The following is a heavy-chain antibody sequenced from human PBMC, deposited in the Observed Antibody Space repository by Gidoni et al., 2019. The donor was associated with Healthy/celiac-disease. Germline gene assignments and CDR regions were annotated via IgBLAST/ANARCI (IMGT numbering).Heavy chain of an antibody. Sequence: EVQLVESGGGLVQPGGSLKLSCAASGFTFSGSAMPWVRQASGKGLEWVGRIRSKANSYATAFAASVKGRFTISRDDSKNTAYLQMNSLKTEDTAVYYCTSLVGMYGDYRSVYFDYWGQGTLVTVSS. J-gene: IGHJ4*02. V-gene: IGHV3-73*02. CDR3: TSLVGMYGDYRSVYFDY. CDR2: IRSKANSYAT. D-gene: IGHD4-17*01. CDR1: GFTFSGSA.